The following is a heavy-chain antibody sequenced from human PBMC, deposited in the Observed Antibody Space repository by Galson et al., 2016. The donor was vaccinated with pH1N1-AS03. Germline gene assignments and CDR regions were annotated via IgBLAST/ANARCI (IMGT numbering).Heavy chain of an antibody. CDR3: ARDRDYYGSGSYYNGVIGSFDY. CDR2: INSNSGDT. V-gene: IGHV1-2*02. D-gene: IGHD3-10*01. J-gene: IGHJ4*02. Sequence: SVKVSCKASGDSFSGYYMHWVRQAPGQGLEWMGWINSNSGDTKYAQKFQGRVTMTRDTPVRTVYMDLSGLRLDDTARYYCARDRDYYGSGSYYNGVIGSFDYWGQGTLVTVSS. CDR1: GDSFSGYY.